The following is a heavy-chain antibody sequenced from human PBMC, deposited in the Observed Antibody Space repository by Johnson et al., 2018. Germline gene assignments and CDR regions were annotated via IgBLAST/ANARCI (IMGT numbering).Heavy chain of an antibody. CDR1: GFTFSSYC. D-gene: IGHD3-22*01. CDR3: ARAPYEMTIVVPEYFQH. J-gene: IGHJ1*01. V-gene: IGHV3-7*03. CDR2: IKQDGSEK. Sequence: VQLVQSGGGLVQPGGSLTLCCAASGFTFSSYCMSWVRQAPGQGLEWVANIKQDGSEKYYVDSVKGRFTISRDNAKNSLYLQMNSLRAEDTALYYCARAPYEMTIVVPEYFQHWGQGTLVIVSS.